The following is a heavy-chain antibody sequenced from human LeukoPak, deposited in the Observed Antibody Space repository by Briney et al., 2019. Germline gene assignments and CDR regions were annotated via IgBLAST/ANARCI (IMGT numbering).Heavy chain of an antibody. J-gene: IGHJ6*03. V-gene: IGHV1-69*06. CDR2: IIPIFGTA. CDR3: ARGDYYDSSGYYGNYYYYYMDV. D-gene: IGHD3-22*01. Sequence: SVKVSCKASGGTFSSYAISWVRQAPGQGLEWMGGIIPIFGTANYAQKFQGRVTITADKSTSTAYMELSSLRSEDTAVYYCARGDYYDSSGYYGNYYYYYMDVWGKGTTVTVSS. CDR1: GGTFSSYA.